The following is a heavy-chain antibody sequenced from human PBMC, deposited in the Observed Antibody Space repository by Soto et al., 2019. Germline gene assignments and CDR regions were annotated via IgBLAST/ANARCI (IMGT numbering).Heavy chain of an antibody. D-gene: IGHD3-10*01. J-gene: IGHJ6*02. CDR2: IYSSGST. CDR3: ARDQAGGTYYYGMDV. CDR1: GGTISGYY. Sequence: SETLSLTCTVTGGTISGYYWTWIRQSAGGGLEWIGRIYSSGSTNYNPSLRSRVTISLDTSMNHFSLRLSSVTAADTAIYYCARDQAGGTYYYGMDVWGQGTLVTVSS. V-gene: IGHV4-4*07.